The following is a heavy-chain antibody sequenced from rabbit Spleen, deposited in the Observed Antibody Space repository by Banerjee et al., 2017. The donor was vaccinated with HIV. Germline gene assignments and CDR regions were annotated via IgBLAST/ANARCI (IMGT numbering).Heavy chain of an antibody. CDR1: GFSFSNNAV. CDR3: ARDFDDVLGWNFGW. D-gene: IGHD4-1*01. CDR2: INAVTGKA. J-gene: IGHJ4*01. Sequence: QERLVESGGGLVKPEGSLKLSCTASGFSFSNNAVMCWVRQAPGKGLEWIACINAVTGKAVYASWAPGRFAFSKTSSATVPLQLTGLTAADTATYFCARDFDDVLGWNFGWWGPGTLVTVS. V-gene: IGHV1S45*01.